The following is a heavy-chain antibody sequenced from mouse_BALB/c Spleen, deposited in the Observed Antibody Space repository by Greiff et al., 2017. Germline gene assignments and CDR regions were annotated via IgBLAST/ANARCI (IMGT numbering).Heavy chain of an antibody. CDR3: ARRDSSYAMDY. V-gene: IGHV5-12-2*01. Sequence: EVQGVESGGGLVQPGGSLKLSCAASGFTFSSYTMSWVRQTPEKRLEWVAYISNGGGSTYYPDTVKGRFTISRDNAKNTLYLQMSSLKSEDTAMYYCARRDSSYAMDYWGQGTSVTVSS. D-gene: IGHD1-1*01. J-gene: IGHJ4*01. CDR2: ISNGGGST. CDR1: GFTFSSYT.